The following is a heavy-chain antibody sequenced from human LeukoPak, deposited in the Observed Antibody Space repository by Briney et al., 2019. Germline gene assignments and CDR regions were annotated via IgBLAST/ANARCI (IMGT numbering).Heavy chain of an antibody. CDR1: GYTFTNYG. Sequence: ASVKVSCKTSGYTFTNYGVSWVRQAPGQGLEWMGWISAYNGYSNYAQKLQVRVTMTTDTSTSTAYMELRSLTSDDTAVYYCARDKAVTTELTQYFQHWGQGTLVTVSS. CDR3: ARDKAVTTELTQYFQH. D-gene: IGHD4-11*01. J-gene: IGHJ1*01. CDR2: ISAYNGYS. V-gene: IGHV1-18*01.